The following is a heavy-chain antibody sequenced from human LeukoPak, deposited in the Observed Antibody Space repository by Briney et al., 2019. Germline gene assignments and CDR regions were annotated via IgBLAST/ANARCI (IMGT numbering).Heavy chain of an antibody. CDR1: GGTFSSYA. D-gene: IGHD4-17*01. CDR2: IIPILGIA. CDR3: ARDHRDYGGGFDY. V-gene: IGHV1-69*04. J-gene: IGHJ4*02. Sequence: SVKVSCKASGGTFSSYAISWVRQAPGQGLEWMGRIIPILGIANYAQKFQGRVTITADKSTSTAYMELSSLRSEDTAVYYCARDHRDYGGGFDYWGQGTLVTVSS.